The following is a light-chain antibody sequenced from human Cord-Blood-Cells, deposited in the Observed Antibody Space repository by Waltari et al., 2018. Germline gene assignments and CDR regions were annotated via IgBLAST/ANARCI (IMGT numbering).Light chain of an antibody. CDR2: DVS. CDR1: SSDVGGYNY. Sequence: QSALTQPASVPGSPVQSITISCTGTSSDVGGYNYVSWYQQHPGKAPKLMIYDVSKRPSGVSNRFSGSKSGNTASLTISGLQAEDEADYYCSSYTSSSTWVFGGGTKLTAL. V-gene: IGLV2-14*01. J-gene: IGLJ3*02. CDR3: SSYTSSSTWV.